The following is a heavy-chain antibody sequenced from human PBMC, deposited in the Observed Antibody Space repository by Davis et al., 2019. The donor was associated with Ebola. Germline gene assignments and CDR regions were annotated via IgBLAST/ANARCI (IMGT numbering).Heavy chain of an antibody. J-gene: IGHJ4*02. CDR2: VRSNGSDD. Sequence: GGSLRLSCAASGFTFNIFDMHWVRQAPGRGLEWVAFVRSNGSDDHYADSVKGRFTISRDNSKNTLYLQMNSLRPEDTAVYYCARDSDDYSFDYWGQGTLVTVSS. V-gene: IGHV3-30*02. CDR1: GFTFNIFD. D-gene: IGHD4-11*01. CDR3: ARDSDDYSFDY.